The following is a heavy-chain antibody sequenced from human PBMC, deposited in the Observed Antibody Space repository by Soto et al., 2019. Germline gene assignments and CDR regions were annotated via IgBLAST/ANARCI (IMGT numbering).Heavy chain of an antibody. J-gene: IGHJ4*02. CDR2: IYYRGSP. Sequence: QLQLQESGPGLVKPSETLSLTCTVSGGSLSSSIYYWGWIRQSPGKGLEWIGSIYYRGSPYYNPSLKRRVTISVDPSKNQFSLKLSSVTAADTAVFYCARHAMFYYDSSDSYYPYFDYWGQGILVTVSS. CDR3: ARHAMFYYDSSDSYYPYFDY. D-gene: IGHD3-22*01. CDR1: GGSLSSSIYY. V-gene: IGHV4-39*01.